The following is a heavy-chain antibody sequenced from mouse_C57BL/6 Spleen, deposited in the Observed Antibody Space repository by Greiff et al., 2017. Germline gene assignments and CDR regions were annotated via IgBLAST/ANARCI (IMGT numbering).Heavy chain of an antibody. Sequence: QVQLQQSGAELVRPGTSVKVSCKASGYAFTNYLIEWVKQRPGQGLEWIGVINPGSGGTNYNEKFKGKATLTADKSSSTAYMQLSSLTSEDSAVYFCARAGYYGSTFYYAMDYWGQGTSVTVSS. D-gene: IGHD1-1*01. CDR2: INPGSGGT. J-gene: IGHJ4*01. CDR3: ARAGYYGSTFYYAMDY. CDR1: GYAFTNYL. V-gene: IGHV1-54*01.